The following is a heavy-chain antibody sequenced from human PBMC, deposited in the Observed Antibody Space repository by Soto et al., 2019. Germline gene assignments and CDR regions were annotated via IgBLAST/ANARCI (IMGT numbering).Heavy chain of an antibody. CDR3: ASVDPDALGMDV. CDR1: GFTFSSYG. CDR2: IWYDGSNT. V-gene: IGHV3-33*01. D-gene: IGHD2-2*01. Sequence: PGGSLRLSCAASGFTFSSYGMHWVRQAPGKGLEWVAVIWYDGSNTYYADSVKGRFTISRDNSKNTLYLQMNSLRAEDTAVYYCASVDPDALGMDVWGQGTTVTVSS. J-gene: IGHJ6*02.